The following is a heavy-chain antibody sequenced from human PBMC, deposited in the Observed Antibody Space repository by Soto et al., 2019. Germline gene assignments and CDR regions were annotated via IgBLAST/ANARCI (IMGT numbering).Heavy chain of an antibody. CDR1: GFIFSGSA. V-gene: IGHV3-73*01. J-gene: IGHJ4*02. CDR3: IRGGSPYYYDY. Sequence: PGGSLRLSCAASGFIFSGSAVHWVRQASGKGLEWVGRILSKAGNYATAYPASMKGRFTISRDDSEKTAFLQMNSLKTEDTAVYYCIRGGSPYYYDYWGQGTLVTVSS. CDR2: ILSKAGNYAT.